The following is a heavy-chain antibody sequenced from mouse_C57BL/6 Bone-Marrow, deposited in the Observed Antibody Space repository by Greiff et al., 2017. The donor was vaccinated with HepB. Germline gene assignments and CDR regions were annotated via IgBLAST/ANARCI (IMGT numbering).Heavy chain of an antibody. CDR3: ARLFITTVVDYYAMDY. CDR1: GYTFTGYW. D-gene: IGHD1-1*01. V-gene: IGHV1-9*01. Sequence: QVQLQQSGAELMKPGASVKLSCKATGYTFTGYWIELVKPRPGHGLEWIGEILPGSGSTNYNEKFKGKATFTADTSSNTAYMQLSSLTTEDSAIYYCARLFITTVVDYYAMDYWGQGTSDTVSS. CDR2: ILPGSGST. J-gene: IGHJ4*01.